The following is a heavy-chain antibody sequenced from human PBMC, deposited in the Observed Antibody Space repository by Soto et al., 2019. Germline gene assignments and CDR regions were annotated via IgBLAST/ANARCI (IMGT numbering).Heavy chain of an antibody. CDR1: GFTFSSYA. CDR3: TKGYYYDTCGYFDS. V-gene: IGHV3-23*01. J-gene: IGHJ4*02. Sequence: GGSLRLSCAASGFTFSSYAMSWVHQAPGKGLELVSTISAGGGRTYYADSVKGRFTISRDNSKNTLYLQMNSLRAEDTAVYYCTKGYYYDTCGYFDSWGQGTLVTVSS. D-gene: IGHD3-22*01. CDR2: ISAGGGRT.